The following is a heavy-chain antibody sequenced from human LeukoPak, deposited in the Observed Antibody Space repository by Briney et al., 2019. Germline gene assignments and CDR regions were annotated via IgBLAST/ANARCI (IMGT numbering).Heavy chain of an antibody. Sequence: GGSLRLSCAASGFSFSGYWMSWVRQGPGKGLEWVANIKKDDGSEKYYADSVKGRFTISRDNAKNLLYLQMNSLRVEDTAVYYCVRDFVYSTGWGQGTLVTVSS. D-gene: IGHD2-8*02. CDR2: IKKDDGSEK. V-gene: IGHV3-7*03. J-gene: IGHJ4*02. CDR1: GFSFSGYW. CDR3: VRDFVYSTG.